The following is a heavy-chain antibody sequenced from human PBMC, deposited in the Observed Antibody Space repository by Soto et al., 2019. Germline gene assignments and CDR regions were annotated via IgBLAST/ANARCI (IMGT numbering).Heavy chain of an antibody. J-gene: IGHJ4*02. Sequence: AGCLRLSCAASGFTFSSGGRHWVRQAPGKGLEWVAVISYDGSNKYYADSVKGRFTISRDNSKNTLYLQMNSLRAEDTAVYYCPKDFALMVYAAYFDYWGQGTLVTVSS. CDR2: ISYDGSNK. V-gene: IGHV3-30*18. D-gene: IGHD2-8*01. CDR3: PKDFALMVYAAYFDY. CDR1: GFTFSSGG.